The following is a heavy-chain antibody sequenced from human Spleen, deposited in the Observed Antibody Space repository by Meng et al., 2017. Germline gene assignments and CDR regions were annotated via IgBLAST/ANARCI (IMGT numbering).Heavy chain of an antibody. Sequence: EVQLVESGGGLVKPGGSLRLSCAASGFTVSSNYMSWIRQAPGKGLEWVSVLYGDGTTYYADSVKGRFTISRDNSKNTLYLQMNSLRAEDTAVYYCALTAVGATFDYWGQGTLVTVSS. V-gene: IGHV3-53*01. J-gene: IGHJ4*02. CDR1: GFTVSSNY. CDR3: ALTAVGATFDY. D-gene: IGHD1-26*01. CDR2: LYGDGTT.